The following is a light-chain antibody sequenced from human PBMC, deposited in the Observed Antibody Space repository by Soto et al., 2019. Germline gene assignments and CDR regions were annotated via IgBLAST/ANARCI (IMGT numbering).Light chain of an antibody. CDR1: QRVSSN. CDR3: QQYNNWPLT. Sequence: EIVMTQSPATLSVSPGERATLSCRASQRVSSNLAWYQQKPGQAPRLLIYGASTRATGIPARFSGSGSGTEFTLTISSLQSEDSAVYYCQQYNNWPLTFGQGTRLEIK. CDR2: GAS. J-gene: IGKJ5*01. V-gene: IGKV3-15*01.